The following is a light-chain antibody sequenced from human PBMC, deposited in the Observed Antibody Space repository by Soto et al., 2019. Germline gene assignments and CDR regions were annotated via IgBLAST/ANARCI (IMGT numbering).Light chain of an antibody. CDR2: DVN. J-gene: IGLJ3*02. CDR1: TSDVGSYTY. Sequence: QSALTQPRSVSGSPGQSVTISCTGTTSDVGSYTYVSWYQHHPGKAPKLMIFDVNNRPSGGPDRFSGSNSGNAASLAISGLQPEDEADYFCCSFVDSDTVLFGGGTKVTVL. V-gene: IGLV2-11*01. CDR3: CSFVDSDTVL.